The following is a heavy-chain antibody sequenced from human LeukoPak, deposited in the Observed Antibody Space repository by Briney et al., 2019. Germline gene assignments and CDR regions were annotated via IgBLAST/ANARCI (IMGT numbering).Heavy chain of an antibody. CDR3: ARDGSSATLTSSGWYGEFDY. CDR2: ISYDGSNK. J-gene: IGHJ4*02. V-gene: IGHV3-30*04. CDR1: GFTFSSYA. Sequence: GGSLRLSCAAPGFTFSSYAMHWVRQAPGKGLEWVAVISYDGSNKYYADSVKGRFTISRDNSKNTLYLQMNSLRAEDTAVYYCARDGSSATLTSSGWYGEFDYWGQGTLVTVSS. D-gene: IGHD6-19*01.